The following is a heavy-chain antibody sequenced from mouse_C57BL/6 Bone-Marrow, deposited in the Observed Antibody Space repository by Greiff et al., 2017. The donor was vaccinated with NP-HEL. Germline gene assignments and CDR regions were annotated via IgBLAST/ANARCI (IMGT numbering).Heavy chain of an antibody. V-gene: IGHV1-64*01. J-gene: IGHJ1*03. CDR1: GYTFTSYW. CDR3: ARDYYGSSCHWYLDV. D-gene: IGHD1-1*01. Sequence: VQLQQPGAELVKPGASVKLSCKASGYTFTSYWMHWVKQRPGQGLEWIGMIHPNSGSTNYNEKFKSKATLTADKSSSTAYMQLSSLTSEDSAVYDCARDYYGSSCHWYLDVWGTGTTVTVSS. CDR2: IHPNSGST.